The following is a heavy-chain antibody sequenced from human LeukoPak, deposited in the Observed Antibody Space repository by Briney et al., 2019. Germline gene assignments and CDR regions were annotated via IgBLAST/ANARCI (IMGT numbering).Heavy chain of an antibody. CDR2: IYYSGST. CDR3: ASRYSYGYWFDP. D-gene: IGHD5-18*01. V-gene: IGHV4-31*03. J-gene: IGHJ5*02. CDR1: GGSISSGGYY. Sequence: SQTLSLTCTVSGGSISSGGYYWSWIRQHPGKGLEWIGYIYYSGSTYYNPSLKSRVTIPVDTSKNQFSLKLSSVTAADTAVYYCASRYSYGYWFDPWGQGTLVIVSS.